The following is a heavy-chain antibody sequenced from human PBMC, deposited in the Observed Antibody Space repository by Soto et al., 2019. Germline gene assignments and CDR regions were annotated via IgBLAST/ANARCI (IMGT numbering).Heavy chain of an antibody. D-gene: IGHD1-1*01. Sequence: QVQLVESGGGVVQPGRSLRLSCAASGFTFSSYGMHWVRQAPGKGLEWVAVIWYDGSNKYYADSVKGRFTISRDNSKNTLYLQMNSLRAEDTAVYYCARDGTGTNYYYGMDVWGQGTTVTVSS. J-gene: IGHJ6*02. V-gene: IGHV3-33*01. CDR3: ARDGTGTNYYYGMDV. CDR1: GFTFSSYG. CDR2: IWYDGSNK.